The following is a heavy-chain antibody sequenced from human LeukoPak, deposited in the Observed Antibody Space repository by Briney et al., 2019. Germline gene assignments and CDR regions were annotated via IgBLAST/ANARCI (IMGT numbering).Heavy chain of an antibody. CDR3: ARARGRLLLIDY. CDR2: IYYSGST. V-gene: IGHV4-39*07. Sequence: KPSETLSLTCTVSGGSISSSSYYWGWIRQPPGKGLEWIGSIYYSGSTYYNPSLKSRVTISVDTSKNQFSLKLSSVTAADSAVYYCARARGRLLLIDYWGQGTLVTVSS. J-gene: IGHJ4*02. D-gene: IGHD2-15*01. CDR1: GGSISSSSYY.